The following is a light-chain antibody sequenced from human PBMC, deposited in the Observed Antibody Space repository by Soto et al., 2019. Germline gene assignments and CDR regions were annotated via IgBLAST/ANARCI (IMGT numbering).Light chain of an antibody. CDR1: HSLLHNKNY. CDR3: QQYFTTPIT. J-gene: IGKJ5*01. CDR2: WAS. V-gene: IGKV4-1*01. Sequence: DIAMTQSPLSLPVTPGEPSSISCSSNHSLLHNKNYIAWYQQKPGQPPKLLIYWASTRESGVPDRFSGSGSGTDFTLTISTLQAEDVAIYHCQQYFTTPITFGQGTRLEIK.